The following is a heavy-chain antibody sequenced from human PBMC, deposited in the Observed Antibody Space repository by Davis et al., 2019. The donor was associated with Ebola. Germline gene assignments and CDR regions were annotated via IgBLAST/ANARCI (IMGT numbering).Heavy chain of an antibody. CDR3: AKGGVLRILEWLGV. V-gene: IGHV3-74*01. CDR1: GFSFSNYW. D-gene: IGHD3-3*01. CDR2: INNDGSTT. J-gene: IGHJ6*04. Sequence: GESLKISCAASGFSFSNYWMHWVRQVPGKGLVWVPRINNDGSTTDYADSVKGRFTISRDNAKNTLYLQMNSLRAEDTAVYFCAKGGVLRILEWLGVWGKGTTVTVSS.